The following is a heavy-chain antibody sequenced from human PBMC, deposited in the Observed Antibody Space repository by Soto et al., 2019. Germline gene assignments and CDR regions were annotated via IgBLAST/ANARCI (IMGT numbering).Heavy chain of an antibody. V-gene: IGHV3-30*18. D-gene: IGHD1-7*01. J-gene: IGHJ6*03. Sequence: GGSLRLSCAASGFTFSSYGMHWVRQAPGKGLEWVAVISYDGSNTYYADSVKGRFTISRDNSKNTLYLQMNSLRAEDTAVYYCAKDKESGTTNFYYYMDVWGKGTTVTVSS. CDR3: AKDKESGTTNFYYYMDV. CDR1: GFTFSSYG. CDR2: ISYDGSNT.